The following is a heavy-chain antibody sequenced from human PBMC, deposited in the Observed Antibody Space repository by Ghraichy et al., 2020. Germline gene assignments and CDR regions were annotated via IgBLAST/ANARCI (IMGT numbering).Heavy chain of an antibody. J-gene: IGHJ4*02. D-gene: IGHD3-22*01. CDR2: ISYDGSNK. CDR1: GFTFSSYA. CDR3: ARLGGVVVITSD. Sequence: GESLNISCAASGFTFSSYAMHWVRQAPGKGLEWVAVISYDGSNKYYADSVKGRFTISRDNSKNTLYLQMNSLRAEDTAVYYCARLGGVVVITSDWGQGTLVTVSS. V-gene: IGHV3-30*04.